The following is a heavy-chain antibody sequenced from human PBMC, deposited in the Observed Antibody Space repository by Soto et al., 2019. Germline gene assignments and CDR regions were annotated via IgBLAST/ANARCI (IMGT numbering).Heavy chain of an antibody. D-gene: IGHD3-3*01. Sequence: QVQLVESGGGVVQPGRSLRLSCAASGFTLSSYAMHWVRQDPGKGLEWVAVISCAGTSTYYADSVWGRFTISRDTSKHTIYLQLNSLRTEYTAVYHWARDPGYDGNAYYTFYSWGQGTLVTVSS. J-gene: IGHJ4*02. V-gene: IGHV3-30-3*01. CDR1: GFTLSSYA. CDR2: ISCAGTST. CDR3: ARDPGYDGNAYYTFYS.